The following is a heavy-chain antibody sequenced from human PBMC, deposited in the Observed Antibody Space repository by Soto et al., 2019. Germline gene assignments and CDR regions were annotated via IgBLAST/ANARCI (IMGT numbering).Heavy chain of an antibody. V-gene: IGHV4-59*01. Sequence: SETLSLTCTVSGGSIRSYYLSWIRQPPGKGLEYIGYIYDSGSTNYNPSLKSRVTISLDTSKNQFSLKLSSVTAADTAVYYCARGRGYSGFESTYYFDYWGQGTLVTVSS. D-gene: IGHD5-12*01. CDR3: ARGRGYSGFESTYYFDY. J-gene: IGHJ4*02. CDR2: IYDSGST. CDR1: GGSIRSYY.